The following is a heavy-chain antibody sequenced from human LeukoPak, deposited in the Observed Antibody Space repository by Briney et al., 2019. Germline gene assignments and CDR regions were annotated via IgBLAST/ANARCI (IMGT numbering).Heavy chain of an antibody. CDR3: ARTLFGDQYQLLHNWFDP. D-gene: IGHD2-2*01. V-gene: IGHV7-4-1*02. CDR2: INTDTGNP. Sequence: ASVKVSCKASGYTFTNYAMNWVRQAPGQGLEWMGWINTDTGNPTYAQGFTGRLVFFLDTSASTAYLQISSLKAEDTAIYYCARTLFGDQYQLLHNWFDPWGQGTLVTVSS. J-gene: IGHJ5*02. CDR1: GYTFTNYA.